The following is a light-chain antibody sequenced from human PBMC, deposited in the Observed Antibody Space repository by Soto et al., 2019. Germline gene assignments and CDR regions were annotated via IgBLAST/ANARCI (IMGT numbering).Light chain of an antibody. V-gene: IGKV1-5*01. CDR3: QQYNSYSGT. CDR1: QSISSW. J-gene: IGKJ1*01. CDR2: DAS. Sequence: DIQMTQSPSTLSASVGDRVTITCRASQSISSWLAWYQQKPGKAPKLLIYDASSLESGVPSRFSGSGSGTEFTLTISSLQPDEFATYYCQQYNSYSGTCGQGTKVDIK.